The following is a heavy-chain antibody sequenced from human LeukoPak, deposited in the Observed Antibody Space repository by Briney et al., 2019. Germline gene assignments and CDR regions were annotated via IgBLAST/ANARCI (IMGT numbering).Heavy chain of an antibody. Sequence: ASVKVSCKASGGTFSTYGISWVRQAPGQGLEWIGRISPFFDIANYAQKFQGRVTITADKSTSTAYMNLSSLRSEDTAIYYCAREFKQSNWNDGHWFDHWGQGTLVTVSS. CDR3: AREFKQSNWNDGHWFDH. CDR2: ISPFFDIA. D-gene: IGHD1-20*01. J-gene: IGHJ5*02. V-gene: IGHV1-69*04. CDR1: GGTFSTYG.